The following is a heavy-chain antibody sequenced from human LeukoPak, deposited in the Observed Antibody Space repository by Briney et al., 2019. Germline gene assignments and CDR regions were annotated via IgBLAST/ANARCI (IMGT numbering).Heavy chain of an antibody. V-gene: IGHV4-34*01. CDR3: ARGAHARPVDY. D-gene: IGHD6-6*01. CDR1: GGSFRGYY. CDR2: INHSGST. Sequence: SETLSLTCAVYGGSFRGYYWSWIRQPPGKGLEWIGEINHSGSTNYNPSLKSRVTISVDTSKNQFSLKLSSVTAADTAVYYCARGAHARPVDYWGQGTLVTVSS. J-gene: IGHJ4*02.